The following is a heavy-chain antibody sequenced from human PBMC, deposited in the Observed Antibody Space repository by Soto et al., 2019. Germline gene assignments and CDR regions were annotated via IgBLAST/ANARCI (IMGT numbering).Heavy chain of an antibody. CDR1: GFTFSSYA. CDR2: ISGNGYST. J-gene: IGHJ6*03. D-gene: IGHD1-26*01. V-gene: IGHV3-23*01. CDR3: AKGGGRLGDRYYLIEV. Sequence: EARLLESGGTFVQPGGSLRLSCAASGFTFSSYAILWVRQAPGQGLEWVSTISGNGYSTFYADSVKGRFTVSRDNSKSPGSLQINSLGAEETALYYCAKGGGRLGDRYYLIEVWGKGTTVTVSS.